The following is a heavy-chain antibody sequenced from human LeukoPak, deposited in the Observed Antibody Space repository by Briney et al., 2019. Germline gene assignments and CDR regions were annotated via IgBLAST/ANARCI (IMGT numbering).Heavy chain of an antibody. CDR1: GGSFIEYQ. CDR2: VNYSGSA. V-gene: IGHV4-34*01. D-gene: IGHD6-13*01. CDR3: ARSRGRAAAASSGFDS. J-gene: IGHJ4*02. Sequence: SETLSLTCAVYGGSFIEYQWSWIRQSPGKGLDWIGKVNYSGSASYNPSLESRVTISVDTSKNQFSLKLRSVTAADTALYYCARSRGRAAAASSGFDSWGQGTLVSVSS.